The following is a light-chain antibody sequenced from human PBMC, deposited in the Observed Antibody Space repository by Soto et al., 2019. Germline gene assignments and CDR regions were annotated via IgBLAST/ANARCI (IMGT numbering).Light chain of an antibody. CDR1: QSVFTN. CDR2: GVS. V-gene: IGKV3-15*01. CDR3: QQYNTWPLT. Sequence: EIVMTQSPATLSVSPGERATLSCRASQSVFTNFAWYQHKAGQAPRLLIYGVSTRATGVPVRFSGSGSGTEFTLTISSLQSGDFAVYYCQQYNTWPLTFGGGTKVEIK. J-gene: IGKJ4*01.